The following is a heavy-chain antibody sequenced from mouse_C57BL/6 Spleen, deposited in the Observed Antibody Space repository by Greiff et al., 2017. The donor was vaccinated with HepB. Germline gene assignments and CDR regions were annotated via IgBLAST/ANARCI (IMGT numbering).Heavy chain of an antibody. CDR3: AREGDGYPYFDY. CDR1: GYTFTSYW. D-gene: IGHD2-3*01. J-gene: IGHJ2*01. V-gene: IGHV1-55*01. CDR2: IYPGSGST. Sequence: QVQLQQPGAELVKPGASVKMSCKASGYTFTSYWITWVKQRPGQGLEWIGDIYPGSGSTNYNEKFKSKATLTVDTSSSTAYMQLSSLTSEDSAVYYCAREGDGYPYFDYWGQGTTLTVAS.